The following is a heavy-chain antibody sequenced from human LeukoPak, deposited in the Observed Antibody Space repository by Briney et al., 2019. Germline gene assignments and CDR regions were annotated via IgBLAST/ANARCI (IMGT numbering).Heavy chain of an antibody. CDR2: ISYDGTKT. D-gene: IGHD4-23*01. Sequence: GGSLRLSCAASGFTFSRYAMHWVRQAPGKGLEWVALISYDGTKTFYADSVKGRFTISRDNSNTLYLQMSSLRAEGTAVYYCARGRGGNMGDAFDIWGQGTMVTVSS. CDR3: ARGRGGNMGDAFDI. CDR1: GFTFSRYA. V-gene: IGHV3-30*04. J-gene: IGHJ3*02.